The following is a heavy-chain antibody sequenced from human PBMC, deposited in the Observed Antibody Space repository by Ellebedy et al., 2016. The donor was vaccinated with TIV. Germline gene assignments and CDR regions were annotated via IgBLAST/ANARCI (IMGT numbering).Heavy chain of an antibody. CDR3: AKRRGYNYDDHAFDI. D-gene: IGHD5-18*01. J-gene: IGHJ3*02. Sequence: GGSLRLSCAASGFTFDSYAMTWVRQAPGKGLEWVSSITGLGNNAYYADSVKGRFSISRDNSKNTLYLQMNSLRVEDTAVYYCAKRRGYNYDDHAFDIWGQGTVATVSS. CDR2: ITGLGNNA. V-gene: IGHV3-23*01. CDR1: GFTFDSYA.